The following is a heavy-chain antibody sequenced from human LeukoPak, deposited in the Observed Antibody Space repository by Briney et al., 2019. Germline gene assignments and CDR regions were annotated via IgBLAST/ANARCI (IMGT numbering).Heavy chain of an antibody. Sequence: GGSLRLSCAASGFTFSSYEMNWVRQAPGKGLEWVSYISSSGSTIYYAASVKGRFTISRDNAKNSLYLQMNSLRADDTAVYYRAGTGLRATSTDYWGQGTLVTVSS. D-gene: IGHD2-15*01. V-gene: IGHV3-48*03. CDR1: GFTFSSYE. CDR2: ISSSGSTI. CDR3: AGTGLRATSTDY. J-gene: IGHJ4*02.